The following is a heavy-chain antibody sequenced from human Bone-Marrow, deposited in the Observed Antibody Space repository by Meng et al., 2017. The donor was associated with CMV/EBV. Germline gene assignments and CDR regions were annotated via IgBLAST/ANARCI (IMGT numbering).Heavy chain of an antibody. Sequence: GYTFTGYYMHWGRQAPGQGLEWMGWINPNSGGTNYAQKFQGRVTMTRDTSISTAYMEVSRLRSDDTAVYYCARDWGCSSTSCYVLDPWGQGTLVTVSS. D-gene: IGHD2-2*01. V-gene: IGHV1-2*02. J-gene: IGHJ5*02. CDR2: INPNSGGT. CDR3: ARDWGCSSTSCYVLDP. CDR1: GYTFTGYY.